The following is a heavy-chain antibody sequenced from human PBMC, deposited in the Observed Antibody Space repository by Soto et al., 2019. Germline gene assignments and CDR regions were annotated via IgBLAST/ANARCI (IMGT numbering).Heavy chain of an antibody. CDR3: ARDRHLAAPAPDVPDDY. CDR1: GFTFSSYG. V-gene: IGHV3-30*03. CDR2: IAYDGGNT. Sequence: QVQLVESGGGVVQPGKSLRLSCAASGFTFSSYGMHWVRQAPGKGLEWVAVIAYDGGNTYYADSVKGRFTISRDNSKSTLYLQMDSLRGEDTAVYHCARDRHLAAPAPDVPDDYWGQGTLVTVSS. D-gene: IGHD6-25*01. J-gene: IGHJ4*02.